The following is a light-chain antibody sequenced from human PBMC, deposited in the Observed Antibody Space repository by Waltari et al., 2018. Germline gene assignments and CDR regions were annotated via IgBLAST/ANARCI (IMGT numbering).Light chain of an antibody. CDR3: QTGGHGTWV. CDR1: SGHSSTV. Sequence: QLVLTQSPSASASLGASVKLTCTLSSGHSSTVIALLHQRPEKGPRYLMKVNSDGSHSKGDEIPDRFSGSSSGAERYLTISNLQSEDEADYFCQTGGHGTWVFGGGTTLTVL. J-gene: IGLJ3*02. CDR2: VNSDGSH. V-gene: IGLV4-69*01.